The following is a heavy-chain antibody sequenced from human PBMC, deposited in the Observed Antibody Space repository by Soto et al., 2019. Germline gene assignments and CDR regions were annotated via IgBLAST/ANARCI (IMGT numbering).Heavy chain of an antibody. Sequence: SETLSLTCAASGGSISSSNWWSWVRQPPGKGLEWIGEIYHSGSTNYNPSLKSRVTISVDKSKNQFSLKLSSVTAADTAVYYCARFSSSPYYYYGMDVWGQGTTVTVSS. CDR3: ARFSSSPYYYYGMDV. D-gene: IGHD2-2*01. J-gene: IGHJ6*02. CDR1: GGSISSSNW. V-gene: IGHV4-4*02. CDR2: IYHSGST.